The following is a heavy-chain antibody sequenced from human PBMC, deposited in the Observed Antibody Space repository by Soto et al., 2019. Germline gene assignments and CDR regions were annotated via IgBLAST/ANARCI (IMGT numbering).Heavy chain of an antibody. V-gene: IGHV1-46*01. CDR2: INPSGGST. CDR3: ARDSYDIFTGSNRRYYFDY. Sequence: QVQLVQSGAEVKKPGASVKVSCKASGYTFTSYYMHWVRQAPGQGLEWMGIINPSGGSTSYAQKFQGRVTMTRDTSTSTVYMELSSLRSEDTAVYYCARDSYDIFTGSNRRYYFDYWGQGTLVTVSS. CDR1: GYTFTSYY. J-gene: IGHJ4*02. D-gene: IGHD3-9*01.